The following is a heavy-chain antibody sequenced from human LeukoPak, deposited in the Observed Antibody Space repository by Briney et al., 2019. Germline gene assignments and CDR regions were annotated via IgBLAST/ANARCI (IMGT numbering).Heavy chain of an antibody. D-gene: IGHD5-18*01. V-gene: IGHV1-18*01. Sequence: GASVKVSCKASGYTFTSYGISWVRQAPGQGLEWMGWISAYNGNTNYAQKLQGRVTMTTDTSTSTAYMELRSLRSDDTAVYYCARDHRYSHGSPLVDYYYGMDVWGQGTTVTVSS. CDR3: ARDHRYSHGSPLVDYYYGMDV. J-gene: IGHJ6*02. CDR2: ISAYNGNT. CDR1: GYTFTSYG.